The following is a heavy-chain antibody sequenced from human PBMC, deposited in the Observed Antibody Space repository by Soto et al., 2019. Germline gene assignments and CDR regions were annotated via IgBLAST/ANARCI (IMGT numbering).Heavy chain of an antibody. CDR3: AIEYSSSPPYYPIGY. Sequence: EASVTVSCKASGGTLSSYSISWVRQAPGQGLEWMGGIIPIFGTANYAQKFQGRVTITADESTSTAYMELSSLRSEDTAVYYCAIEYSSSPPYYPIGYWGQGTLVTVSS. CDR1: GGTLSSYS. J-gene: IGHJ4*02. V-gene: IGHV1-69*13. CDR2: IIPIFGTA. D-gene: IGHD6-6*01.